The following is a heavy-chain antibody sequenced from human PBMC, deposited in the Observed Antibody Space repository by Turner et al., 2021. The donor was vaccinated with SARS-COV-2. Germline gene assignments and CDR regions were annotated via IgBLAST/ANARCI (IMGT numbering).Heavy chain of an antibody. J-gene: IGHJ6*02. CDR3: ARAWGMSTAVAVVDYGMDV. CDR1: GYTFTSYG. V-gene: IGHV1-3*01. CDR2: INAGNGNT. D-gene: IGHD6-19*01. Sequence: QVQLVQSGAEVKKPGASVKVSCKSSGYTFTSYGMHWVRQAPGQGLEWMGWINAGNGNTKYSQKFQGRVTITRDTSASTAYMELSSLRSEDTAVYYCARAWGMSTAVAVVDYGMDVWGQGTTVTVSS.